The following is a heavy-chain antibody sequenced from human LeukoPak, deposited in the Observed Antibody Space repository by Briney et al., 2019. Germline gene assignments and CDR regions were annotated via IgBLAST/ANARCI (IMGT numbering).Heavy chain of an antibody. CDR2: IRYDGSTK. Sequence: GGSLRLSCAVSGFTFSSHGMHWVRQAPGKGLEWVAFIRYDGSTKYYADSVKGRFTISRDNSKNTLYLQMNSLRAEDTAVYYCASDPIPHYDFWSGYLSTWGQGTLVTVSS. CDR3: ASDPIPHYDFWSGYLST. CDR1: GFTFSSHG. D-gene: IGHD3-3*01. J-gene: IGHJ5*02. V-gene: IGHV3-30*02.